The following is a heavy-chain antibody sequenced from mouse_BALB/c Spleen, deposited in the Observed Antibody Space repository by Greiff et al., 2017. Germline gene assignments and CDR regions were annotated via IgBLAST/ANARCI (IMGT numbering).Heavy chain of an antibody. D-gene: IGHD2-14*01. V-gene: IGHV1S26*01. CDR3: ARGGYRYDYAMDY. Sequence: QVQLKQSGAELMKPGASVKMSCKASGYTFTSYTMHWVKQRPGQGLEWIGYINPSSGYTNYNQKFKDKATLTADKSSSTAYMQLSSLTSEDSAVYYCARGGYRYDYAMDYWGQGTSVTVSS. CDR1: GYTFTSYT. J-gene: IGHJ4*01. CDR2: INPSSGYT.